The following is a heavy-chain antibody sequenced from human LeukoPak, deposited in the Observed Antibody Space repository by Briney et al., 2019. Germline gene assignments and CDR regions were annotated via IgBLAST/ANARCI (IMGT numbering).Heavy chain of an antibody. J-gene: IGHJ6*03. CDR1: GFTFSSYS. D-gene: IGHD6-19*01. V-gene: IGHV3-48*01. CDR2: ISSSSGTI. CDR3: ASIAVAGPLYYYYYMDV. Sequence: GGSLRLSCAASGFTFSSYSMNWVRQAPGKGLEWVSYISSSSGTIYYADSVKGRFTISRDNAKNSLYLQMNSLRAEDTAVYYCASIAVAGPLYYYYYMDVWGKGTTVTVSS.